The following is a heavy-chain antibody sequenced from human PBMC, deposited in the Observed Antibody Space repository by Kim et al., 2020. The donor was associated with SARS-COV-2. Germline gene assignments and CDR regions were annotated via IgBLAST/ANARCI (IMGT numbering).Heavy chain of an antibody. D-gene: IGHD6-13*01. J-gene: IGHJ3*02. CDR3: AKAPIAAI. Sequence: GGSTYSADSVKCRFTISRNNSKSTLYLQMNSLKAEDTAVYYCAKAPIAAIWGQGTMVTVSS. CDR2: GGST. V-gene: IGHV3-23*01.